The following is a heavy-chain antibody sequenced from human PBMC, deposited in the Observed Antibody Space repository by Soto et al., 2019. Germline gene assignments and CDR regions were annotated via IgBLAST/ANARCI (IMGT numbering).Heavy chain of an antibody. J-gene: IGHJ1*01. Sequence: QVQLQQWGAGLLKPSETLSLTCAVYGGSFSGYYWSWIRQPPGKGLEWIGEINHSGSTNYNPSLKSRVTISVDTSKNQFSLKLSSVTAADTAVYYCARNPRGGGSNRRGYFQHWGQGTLVTVSS. CDR3: ARNPRGGGSNRRGYFQH. CDR2: INHSGST. D-gene: IGHD2-15*01. CDR1: GGSFSGYY. V-gene: IGHV4-34*01.